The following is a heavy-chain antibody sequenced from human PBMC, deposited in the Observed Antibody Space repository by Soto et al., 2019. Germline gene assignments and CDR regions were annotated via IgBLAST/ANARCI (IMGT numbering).Heavy chain of an antibody. D-gene: IGHD5-12*01. V-gene: IGHV1-18*01. CDR3: TKSPRGEMATD. CDR1: GYTFINYH. Sequence: QVQLVQSGGEVKKPGASVTVSCKASGYTFINYHITWVRQAPGQGLERMTWINNYNVMTDYAQRFQGTVTMTRDTSTSTAYVELRNLGFDDTAVYFCTKSPRGEMATDWGQGTLVTVSS. J-gene: IGHJ4*02. CDR2: INNYNVMT.